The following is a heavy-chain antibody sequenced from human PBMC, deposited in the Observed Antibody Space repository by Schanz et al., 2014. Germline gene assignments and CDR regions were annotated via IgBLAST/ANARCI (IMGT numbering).Heavy chain of an antibody. J-gene: IGHJ5*01. D-gene: IGHD2-8*01. CDR2: ISARGEVS. CDR3: AKWEDIVPEPEPMRGWFDS. V-gene: IGHV3-23*04. Sequence: EVRLVESGGGLVQPGGSLRLSCVASGFNFYTSAMTWVRQAPGKGLEWVSVISARGEVSKYSDSVKGRFIVSRDNSRATLFLQMDSLRAADTAFYYCAKWEDIVPEPEPMRGWFDSSGQGILVTVSS. CDR1: GFNFYTSA.